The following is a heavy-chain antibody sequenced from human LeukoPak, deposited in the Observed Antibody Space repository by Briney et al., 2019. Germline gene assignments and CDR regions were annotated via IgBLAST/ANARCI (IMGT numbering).Heavy chain of an antibody. D-gene: IGHD3-22*01. Sequence: PGGSLRLSCAASGFTFSRYWMHWVRHALGKGLVWVSRINSDGSSTSYADSVKGRFTISRDNAKNTLYLQMNSLRAEDTAVYYCARIYYDSSGYPGPFFDYWGQGTLVTVSS. J-gene: IGHJ4*02. CDR1: GFTFSRYW. CDR2: INSDGSST. V-gene: IGHV3-74*01. CDR3: ARIYYDSSGYPGPFFDY.